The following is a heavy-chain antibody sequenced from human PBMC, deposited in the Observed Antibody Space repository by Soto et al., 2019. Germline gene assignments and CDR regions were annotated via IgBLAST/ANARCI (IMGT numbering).Heavy chain of an antibody. J-gene: IGHJ4*02. V-gene: IGHV1-18*01. CDR2: ISTYNGNT. CDR3: ARDRRYGSGSYPFN. CDR1: GYTFTSYG. Sequence: ASVKVSCKASGYTFTSYGISWVRQAPGQGLEWMGWISTYNGNTNYAQKLQGRVTMTTDTSTSTAYMELRSLRSDDTAVYYCARDRRYGSGSYPFNWGQGTLVTVSS. D-gene: IGHD3-10*01.